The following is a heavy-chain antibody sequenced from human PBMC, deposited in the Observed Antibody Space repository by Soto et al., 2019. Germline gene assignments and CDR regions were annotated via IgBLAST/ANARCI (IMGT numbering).Heavy chain of an antibody. CDR2: ISQNGAAI. D-gene: IGHD2-15*01. CDR1: GFTFSDYY. CDR3: ARWVGGFGY. Sequence: QVQVVESGGGLVKPGGSLRLDCATSGFTFSDYYMGWIRHAPGKGLEWVSYISQNGAAIYNADFVKGRFTISRDNAKKSLSLQMNRLSAEDTAVYYCARWVGGFGYWGPGTQVIVPP. V-gene: IGHV3-11*01. J-gene: IGHJ4*02.